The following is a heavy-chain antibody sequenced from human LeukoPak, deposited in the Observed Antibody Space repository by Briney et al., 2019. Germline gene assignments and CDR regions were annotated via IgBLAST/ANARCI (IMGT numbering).Heavy chain of an antibody. D-gene: IGHD6-19*01. CDR2: IYYKGNT. CDR1: HLSIPHHY. Sequence: PSETLSLTCTVSHLSIPHHYWSWIRQPPGKGLEWIGDIYYKGNTNYNPSLKSRVTISVDTSKNHLSLKLTSVLDADTALYYCVRRDNTGWNFFDYWGQGILVTVSS. CDR3: VRRDNTGWNFFDY. V-gene: IGHV4-59*08. J-gene: IGHJ4*02.